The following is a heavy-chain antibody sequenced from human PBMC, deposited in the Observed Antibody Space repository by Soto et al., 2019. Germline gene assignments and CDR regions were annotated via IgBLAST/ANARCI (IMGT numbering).Heavy chain of an antibody. V-gene: IGHV4-59*04. CDR2: IYYSGTT. CDR3: ASPKIAFYNWFDP. D-gene: IGHD3-3*02. Sequence: SETLSLTCTVSGGSISSYYWSWIRQPPGKGLEWIGYIYYSGTTYYNPSLESRVTISVDTSKNQFSLNLSSVTAADTAVYYCASPKIAFYNWFDPWGQGTLVTVSS. CDR1: GGSISSYY. J-gene: IGHJ5*02.